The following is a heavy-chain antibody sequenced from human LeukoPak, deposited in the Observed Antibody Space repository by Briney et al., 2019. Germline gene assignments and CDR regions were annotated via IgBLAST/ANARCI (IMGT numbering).Heavy chain of an antibody. CDR2: IVVGSGNT. Sequence: GTSVKVSCKASGFTFTSSVVHGVRQARGQGLEWIGWIVVGSGNTNYEQKFQERVTINRDMSTSTAYMELSSLRSEDTAVYYCATDDVTTGTKTALGYWGQGTLVTVSS. CDR1: GFTFTSSV. D-gene: IGHD1-1*01. CDR3: ATDDVTTGTKTALGY. V-gene: IGHV1-58*01. J-gene: IGHJ4*02.